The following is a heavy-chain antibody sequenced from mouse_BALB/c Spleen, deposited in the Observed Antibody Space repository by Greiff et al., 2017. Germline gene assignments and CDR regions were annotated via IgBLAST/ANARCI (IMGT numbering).Heavy chain of an antibody. CDR3: ERREVHYCGYWFAY. D-gene: IGHD1-2*01. CDR1: GYTFSSYG. CDR2: ILPDSGST. Sequence: QVQLQQSGAELMKPGASVKISCKATGYTFSSYGIEWVKQRPGHGLAWIGEILPDSGSTNYNEKFKGKATFTADTSSNTAYMQLSSLTSEDSAVYYCERREVHYCGYWFAYWGQGTLVTVSA. J-gene: IGHJ3*01. V-gene: IGHV1-9*01.